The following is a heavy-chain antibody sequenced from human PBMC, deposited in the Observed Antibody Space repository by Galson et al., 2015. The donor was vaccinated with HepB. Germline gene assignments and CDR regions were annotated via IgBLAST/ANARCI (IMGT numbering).Heavy chain of an antibody. Sequence: SLRLSCAVSGFTYNNYWMSWVRQAPGRGLEWVANIKQDGSEKYYVDSVEGRFTVSRDNAKKTLYLQMNSLRVEDTAVYYCWMIGTDFDYWGQGTLVTVSS. J-gene: IGHJ4*02. D-gene: IGHD2-21*01. CDR3: WMIGTDFDY. CDR2: IKQDGSEK. CDR1: GFTYNNYW. V-gene: IGHV3-7*01.